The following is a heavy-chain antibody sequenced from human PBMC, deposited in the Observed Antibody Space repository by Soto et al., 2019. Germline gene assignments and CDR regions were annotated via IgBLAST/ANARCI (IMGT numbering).Heavy chain of an antibody. Sequence: SETLSLTCAVYGGSFSGYYWSWIRQPPGKGLEWIGEINHSGSTNYNPSLKSRVTISVDTSKNQFSLKLSSVTAADTAVYYCARGPLPGYRYGYYYYGMDVWGQGTTVTVSS. CDR2: INHSGST. J-gene: IGHJ6*02. V-gene: IGHV4-34*01. CDR1: GGSFSGYY. D-gene: IGHD5-18*01. CDR3: ARGPLPGYRYGYYYYGMDV.